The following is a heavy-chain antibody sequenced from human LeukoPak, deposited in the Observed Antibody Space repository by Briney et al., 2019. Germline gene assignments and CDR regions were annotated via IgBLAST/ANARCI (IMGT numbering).Heavy chain of an antibody. D-gene: IGHD2-2*01. CDR2: ISSSISYI. CDR1: GFTFSSYS. J-gene: IGHJ6*02. Sequence: GGSRRLSWAPSGFTFSSYSMNWVRQAQGKGREWVSSISSSISYIDYADSVKGRFTISRDNAKTSLYLQMNSLSVEDTAAYYCARPERYCSSTSCYGSYYYGMDVWGQGTTVTVSS. V-gene: IGHV3-21*01. CDR3: ARPERYCSSTSCYGSYYYGMDV.